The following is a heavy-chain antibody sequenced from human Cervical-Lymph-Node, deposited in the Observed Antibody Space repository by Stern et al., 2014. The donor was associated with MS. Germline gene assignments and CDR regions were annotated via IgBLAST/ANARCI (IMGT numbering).Heavy chain of an antibody. D-gene: IGHD2-2*01. CDR2: IRSKANSYAT. CDR3: TLPLPAAMGHMDYYGMDV. J-gene: IGHJ6*02. Sequence: EVQLEESGGGLVQPGGSLKLSCAASGFTFSGSAMPWVRQASGKGLEWVGRIRSKANSYATAYAASVKGRFTISRDDSKNTAYLQMNSLKTEDTAVYYCTLPLPAAMGHMDYYGMDVWGQGTTVTVSS. CDR1: GFTFSGSA. V-gene: IGHV3-73*01.